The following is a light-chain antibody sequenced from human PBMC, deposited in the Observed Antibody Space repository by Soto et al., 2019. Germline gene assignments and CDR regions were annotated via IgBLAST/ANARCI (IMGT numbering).Light chain of an antibody. CDR3: QQYNSPWT. V-gene: IGKV1-39*01. J-gene: IGKJ1*01. Sequence: DIQMTQSPSSLSASVGDRVTSTCRASQSISSYLNWYQQKPGKAPKLLIYAASSLQSGVPSRFSGSGSGTEFTLTISSLQPDDFATYYCQQYNSPWTFGQGTKVDIK. CDR1: QSISSY. CDR2: AAS.